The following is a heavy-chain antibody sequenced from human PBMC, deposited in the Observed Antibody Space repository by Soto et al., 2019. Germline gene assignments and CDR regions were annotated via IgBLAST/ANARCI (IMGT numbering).Heavy chain of an antibody. Sequence: GASVKVSCKASGYTFTSYGISGVRQAPGQGLEWMGWISANSGNTKFAQKLQGRVTMTTDTSTSTAYMELRSLRSDDTAVYYCAREGGSYSWFDPWGQGTLVTVSS. D-gene: IGHD2-15*01. CDR1: GYTFTSYG. CDR2: ISANSGNT. CDR3: AREGGSYSWFDP. V-gene: IGHV1-18*04. J-gene: IGHJ5*02.